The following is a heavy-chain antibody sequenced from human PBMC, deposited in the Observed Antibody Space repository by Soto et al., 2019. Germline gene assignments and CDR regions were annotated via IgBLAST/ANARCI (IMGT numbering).Heavy chain of an antibody. V-gene: IGHV1-69*13. D-gene: IGHD3-22*01. CDR1: GGTFSSYA. CDR2: IIPIFGTA. Sequence: SVKVSCKASGGTFSSYAISWVRQAPGQGLEWMGGIIPIFGTANYAQKFQGRVTITADESTSTAYMELSSLRSEDTAVYYCARGRFGWDYYDSSGYYYDWFDPWGQGTLVTVSS. J-gene: IGHJ5*02. CDR3: ARGRFGWDYYDSSGYYYDWFDP.